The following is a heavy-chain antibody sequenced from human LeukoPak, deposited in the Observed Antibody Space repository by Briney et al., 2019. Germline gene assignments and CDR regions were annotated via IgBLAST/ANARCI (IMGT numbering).Heavy chain of an antibody. CDR2: ISAYNGDT. V-gene: IGHV1-18*01. D-gene: IGHD6-19*01. CDR1: GYTFTSHG. J-gene: IGHJ5*02. Sequence: VAPVKVSCKASGYTFTSHGISWVRQAPGQGLEWMGWISAYNGDTKYAQNLQGRVTMTTDTSTSTAYLELRSLRSDDTAVYYCARDPSNTSGWKTWFDPWGQGTQVTVSS. CDR3: ARDPSNTSGWKTWFDP.